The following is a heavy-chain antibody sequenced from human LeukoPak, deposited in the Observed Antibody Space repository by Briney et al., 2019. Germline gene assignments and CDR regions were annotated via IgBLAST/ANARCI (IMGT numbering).Heavy chain of an antibody. CDR3: VRDCYGSGSYYSYFDY. Sequence: GGSPRLSCAASGFTFSDYWMSWVRQAPGKGLEWVAIIKEDGSQKYYVDSVKGRFTLSRDNTKNSLTLQLNSLRAEDTALYYCVRDCYGSGSYYSYFDYWGQGTLVTVSS. J-gene: IGHJ4*02. D-gene: IGHD3-10*01. V-gene: IGHV3-7*01. CDR1: GFTFSDYW. CDR2: IKEDGSQK.